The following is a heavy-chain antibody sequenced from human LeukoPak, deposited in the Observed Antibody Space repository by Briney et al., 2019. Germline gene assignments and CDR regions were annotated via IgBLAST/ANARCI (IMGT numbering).Heavy chain of an antibody. D-gene: IGHD2-2*01. CDR1: GYTFNTYG. J-gene: IGHJ4*02. CDR3: ASAVVPAASFDY. CDR2: ISGYNGKT. V-gene: IGHV1-18*01. Sequence: ASVKVSCRASGYTFNTYGITWVRQAPGQGLEWMGWISGYNGKTKYAQKLQDRVTMTTDTSTTTAYMELRSLRSDDTAVYYCASAVVPAASFDYWGQGTLVTVSS.